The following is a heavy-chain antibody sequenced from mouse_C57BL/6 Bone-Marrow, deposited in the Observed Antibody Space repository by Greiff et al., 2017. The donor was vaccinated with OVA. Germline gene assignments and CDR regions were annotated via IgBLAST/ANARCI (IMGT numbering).Heavy chain of an antibody. Sequence: QVQLQQPGTELVKPGASVKLSCKASGYTFTSYWMHWVKQRPGQGLEWIGNINPSNGGTAYNQKFKGKAILTADKSSSTAYMELRSLTSEDSAVYYCKRGKIYYAMDYWGQGTSVTVSS. CDR1: GYTFTSYW. V-gene: IGHV1-53*01. CDR2: INPSNGGT. CDR3: KRGKIYYAMDY. J-gene: IGHJ4*01.